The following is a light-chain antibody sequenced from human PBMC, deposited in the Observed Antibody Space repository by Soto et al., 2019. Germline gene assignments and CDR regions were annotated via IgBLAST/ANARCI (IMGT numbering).Light chain of an antibody. CDR3: QQRYNWPVT. CDR1: QNVDTF. Sequence: DIVLTQSPGTVSLSPGERASLSCRASQNVDTFLAWYQQKPGQPPRLLMYDASRRITGVPARFSGSGSGTDFPLTITSLEPEDVAVYYCQQRYNWPVTFGAGTRVEI. V-gene: IGKV3-11*01. CDR2: DAS. J-gene: IGKJ4*01.